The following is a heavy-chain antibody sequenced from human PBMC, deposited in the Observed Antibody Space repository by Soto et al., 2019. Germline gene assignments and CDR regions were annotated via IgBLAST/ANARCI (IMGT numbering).Heavy chain of an antibody. J-gene: IGHJ4*02. V-gene: IGHV3-23*01. CDR3: AKSLVARPYDY. D-gene: IGHD6-6*01. Sequence: PGGSLRLSCVASGFTFSDAALHWVRQASGKGLEWVGRISGSGGNTYYADSVKGRFTISRDNSKNTLYLQMNSLRAEDMAVYYCAKSLVARPYDYWGQGTLVTVSS. CDR1: GFTFSDAA. CDR2: ISGSGGNT.